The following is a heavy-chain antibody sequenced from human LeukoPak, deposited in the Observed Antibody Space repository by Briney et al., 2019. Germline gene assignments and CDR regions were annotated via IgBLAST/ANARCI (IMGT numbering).Heavy chain of an antibody. CDR3: AKWDFFGDYFSFDP. Sequence: AGGSLRLSCAASGFIFDDYAMHWVRQAPGKGLEWVSCISWNSGSLAYADSVKGRFTVSRDNPKNSLFLQMNSLRGEDTALYFCAKWDFFGDYFSFDPRGQGTRVTVSS. D-gene: IGHD4-17*01. CDR2: ISWNSGSL. CDR1: GFIFDDYA. V-gene: IGHV3-9*01. J-gene: IGHJ5*02.